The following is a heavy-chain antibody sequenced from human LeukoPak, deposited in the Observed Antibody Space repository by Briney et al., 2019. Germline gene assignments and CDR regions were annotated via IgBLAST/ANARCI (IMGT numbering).Heavy chain of an antibody. CDR3: ARDRGLIDYYDSSSYYLV. J-gene: IGHJ4*02. CDR1: GYTFTGYY. V-gene: IGHV1-2*02. D-gene: IGHD3-22*01. Sequence: GASVKVSCKASGYTFTGYYMHWVRQAPGQGLEWMGWINPNSGGTNYAQKFQGRVTMTRDTSISTAYMELSRLRPDDTAVYYCARDRGLIDYYDSSSYYLVWGQGTPVSVSS. CDR2: INPNSGGT.